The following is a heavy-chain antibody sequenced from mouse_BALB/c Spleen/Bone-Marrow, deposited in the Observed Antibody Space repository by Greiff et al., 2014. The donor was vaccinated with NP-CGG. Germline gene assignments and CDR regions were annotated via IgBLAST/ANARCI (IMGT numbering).Heavy chain of an antibody. D-gene: IGHD2-1*01. V-gene: IGHV1-77*01. CDR2: IYPGSGST. CDR1: GYTFTDYA. Sequence: VKLMESGPELVKPGASVKMSCKASGYTFTDYAITWVKQRTGQGLEWIGEIYPGSGSTYYNEKFKGKATLTADKSSNTAYMQLGSLTSEDSAVYFCARLDGNYRYAMDYWGQGTSVTVSS. J-gene: IGHJ4*01. CDR3: ARLDGNYRYAMDY.